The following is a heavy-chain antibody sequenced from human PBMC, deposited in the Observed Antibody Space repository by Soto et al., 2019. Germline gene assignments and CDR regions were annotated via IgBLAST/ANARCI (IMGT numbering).Heavy chain of an antibody. D-gene: IGHD3-3*01. Sequence: QLHLVQSGAVVKKPGASVTVSCSASGYPVTAYYMHWVRQAPGRGLEWMGGINPATGAAKYTQTFQGRGTITRDTSTSTVFMELGGLTSEDTAVFYCARGGGVGVAGSAAFDMWGQGTLVTVSS. V-gene: IGHV1-2*02. CDR2: INPATGAA. CDR1: GYPVTAYY. J-gene: IGHJ3*02. CDR3: ARGGGVGVAGSAAFDM.